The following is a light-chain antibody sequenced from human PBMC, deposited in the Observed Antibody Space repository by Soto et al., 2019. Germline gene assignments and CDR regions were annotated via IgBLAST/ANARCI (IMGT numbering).Light chain of an antibody. CDR2: KVS. Sequence: DVVMTQSPLSLPVTLGQPASISCRSNQXLVHSDGIAYFSWFQQRPGRSPRRLIYKVSNRDSGVPARFSGSGSGTDFALKISRVEAEDVGVYYCMKGTHWPITFGQGTRLEIK. V-gene: IGKV2-30*02. CDR1: QXLVHSDGIAY. J-gene: IGKJ5*01. CDR3: MKGTHWPIT.